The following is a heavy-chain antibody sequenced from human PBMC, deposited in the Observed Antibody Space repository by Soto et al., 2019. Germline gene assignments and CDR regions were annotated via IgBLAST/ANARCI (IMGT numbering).Heavy chain of an antibody. V-gene: IGHV3-30*18. D-gene: IGHD4-4*01. CDR3: AKARSTVTSRGGGFDY. CDR1: GFTFSSYG. Sequence: QVQLVESGGGVVQPGRSLRLSCAASGFTFSSYGLHWGRQSPGKGLEWVAVISYDGSNKYYADSVKCRFTISRDNSKNTLYLQMNRLRAEDTAVYYCAKARSTVTSRGGGFDYWGQGNLVTVSS. J-gene: IGHJ4*02. CDR2: ISYDGSNK.